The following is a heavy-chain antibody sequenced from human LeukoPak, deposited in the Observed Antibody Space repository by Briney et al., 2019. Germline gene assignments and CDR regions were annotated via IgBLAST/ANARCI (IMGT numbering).Heavy chain of an antibody. CDR1: GFTFSSYA. Sequence: GGSLRLSCAASGFTFSSYAMSWVRQAPGKGLEWVSAISGSGGSTYYADSVKGRFTISRDNSKNTLYLQMNSLRAEDTAVYYCAKVSRASIAVAGNHYYYGMDVWGQGTTVTVSS. CDR3: AKVSRASIAVAGNHYYYGMDV. D-gene: IGHD6-19*01. CDR2: ISGSGGST. V-gene: IGHV3-23*01. J-gene: IGHJ6*02.